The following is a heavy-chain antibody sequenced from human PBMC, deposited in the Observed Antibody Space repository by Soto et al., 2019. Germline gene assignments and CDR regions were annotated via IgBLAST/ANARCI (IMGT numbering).Heavy chain of an antibody. CDR1: GYTFTRYY. V-gene: IGHV1-46*03. J-gene: IGHJ6*03. CDR3: ARDGTAMVRGVNTYYYYYYMDV. Sequence: GASVKVSCKASGYTFTRYYMHWVRQAPGQGLEWMGKINPSGGSTSYAQKFQGRVTMTRDTSTSTVYMELSSLRSEDTAVYYCARDGTAMVRGVNTYYYYYYMDVWGKGTTVTVSS. D-gene: IGHD3-10*01. CDR2: INPSGGST.